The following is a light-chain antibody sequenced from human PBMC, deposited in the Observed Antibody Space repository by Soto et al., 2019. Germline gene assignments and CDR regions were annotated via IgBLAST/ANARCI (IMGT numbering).Light chain of an antibody. CDR1: SSDVGGYNY. J-gene: IGLJ3*02. Sequence: QSVLTQPPSASGSPGQSVTISCTGSSSDVGGYNYVSWYQQYPGKAPKLMIYEVSKRPSGVSDRFSGSKSGKTASLTVSGLQPEDEADYYCTSYAASNNWVFGGGTKLTVL. V-gene: IGLV2-8*01. CDR2: EVS. CDR3: TSYAASNNWV.